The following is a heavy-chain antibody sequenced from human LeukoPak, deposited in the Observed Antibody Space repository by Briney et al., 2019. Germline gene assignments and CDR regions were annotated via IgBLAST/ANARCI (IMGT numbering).Heavy chain of an antibody. CDR2: INPSGGST. CDR1: GYTFTSYY. Sequence: ASVKVSCKASGYTFTSYYMHWVRQAPGQGLEWMGIINPSGGSTSYAQKFQGRVTMTRDTSTSTVYMELSSLRSEDTAEYYCARGAAGYSSGWYGGAFDYWGQGTLVTVSS. D-gene: IGHD6-19*01. V-gene: IGHV1-46*01. CDR3: ARGAAGYSSGWYGGAFDY. J-gene: IGHJ4*02.